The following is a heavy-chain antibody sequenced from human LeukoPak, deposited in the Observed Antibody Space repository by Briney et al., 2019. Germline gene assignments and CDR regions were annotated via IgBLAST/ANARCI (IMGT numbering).Heavy chain of an antibody. J-gene: IGHJ4*02. D-gene: IGHD3-10*01. CDR1: GFTFSSYW. V-gene: IGHV3-30*18. Sequence: GGSLRLSCAASGFTFSSYWMSWVRQAPGKGLEWVAVISYDGSNKYYADSVKGRFTISRDNSKNTLYLQMNSLRAEDTAVYYCAKDFLWFGESYYFDYWGQGTLVTVSS. CDR2: ISYDGSNK. CDR3: AKDFLWFGESYYFDY.